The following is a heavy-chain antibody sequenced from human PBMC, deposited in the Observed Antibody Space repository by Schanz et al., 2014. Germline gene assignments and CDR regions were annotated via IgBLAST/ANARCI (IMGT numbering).Heavy chain of an antibody. Sequence: EVQLVESGGGVVQPGGSLRLSCATSGFTFITYTMNWVRQAPGKGLEWVANIKQDGSEKYYVDSVKGRFTISRDNAKNSLYLQMNSLRAEDTAVYYCARDGDFDYWGQGTLVTVSS. CDR2: IKQDGSEK. CDR3: ARDGDFDY. J-gene: IGHJ4*02. V-gene: IGHV3-7*03. CDR1: GFTFITYT.